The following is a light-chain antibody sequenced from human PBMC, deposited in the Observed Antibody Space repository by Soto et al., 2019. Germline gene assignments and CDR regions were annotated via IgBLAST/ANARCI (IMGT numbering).Light chain of an antibody. Sequence: HSALSQPASVSGSPGQSITISCTGASSDVGSYNLVSWYQQYPGKAPKLMIYEVRKRPSGVSNRFSGSKSGNTASLTISGLQAEDEADYYCCSYAGSSTLVFGGGTKLTVL. CDR3: CSYAGSSTLV. CDR1: SSDVGSYNL. V-gene: IGLV2-23*02. J-gene: IGLJ2*01. CDR2: EVR.